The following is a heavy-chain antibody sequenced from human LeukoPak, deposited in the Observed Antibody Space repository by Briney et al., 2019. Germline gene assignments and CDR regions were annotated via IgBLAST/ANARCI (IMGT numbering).Heavy chain of an antibody. V-gene: IGHV4-59*08. CDR1: GDSFSRHH. Sequence: TSETLSLTCTVSGDSFSRHHWTWIRQPPGKGLEYIGYIYSTGNTNYNPSLKSRLTISVDTSTNQFSLKLNSVTAADTAVYYCGRRFDSWGQGTLVTVSS. CDR3: GRRFDS. CDR2: IYSTGNT. J-gene: IGHJ4*02.